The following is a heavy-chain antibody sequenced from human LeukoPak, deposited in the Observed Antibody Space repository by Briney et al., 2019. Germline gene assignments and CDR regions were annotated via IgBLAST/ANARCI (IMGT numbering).Heavy chain of an antibody. CDR1: GFTFSSYS. J-gene: IGHJ3*02. CDR3: GRGRGNSGSFDVFDI. Sequence: GGSLRLSCVGSGFTFSSYSMNWVRQAPGKGLEWASSISTSSIYIYYADSVKGRFTISRDNAKNSLYLQMSSLRAEDTAVYYCGRGRGNSGSFDVFDIWGQGTMVTVSS. D-gene: IGHD1-26*01. CDR2: ISTSSIYI. V-gene: IGHV3-21*01.